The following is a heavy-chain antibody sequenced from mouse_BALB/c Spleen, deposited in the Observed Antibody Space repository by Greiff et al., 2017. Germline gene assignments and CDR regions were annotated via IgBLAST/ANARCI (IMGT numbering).Heavy chain of an antibody. CDR1: GYSITSGYY. D-gene: IGHD2-1*01. Sequence: EVKLQESGPGLVKPSQSLSLTCSVTGYSITSGYYWNWIRQFPGNKLEWMGYISYDGSNNYNPSLKNRISITRDTSKTQFFLKLNSVTTEDTATYYCARGGSMGNYAWFAYWGQGTLVTVSA. CDR3: ARGGSMGNYAWFAY. V-gene: IGHV3-6*02. CDR2: ISYDGSN. J-gene: IGHJ3*01.